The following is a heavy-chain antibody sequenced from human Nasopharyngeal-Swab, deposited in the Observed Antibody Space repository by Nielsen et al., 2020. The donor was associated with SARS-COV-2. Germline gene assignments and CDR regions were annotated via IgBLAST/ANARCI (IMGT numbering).Heavy chain of an antibody. V-gene: IGHV4-61*01. Sequence: SETLSLTCTVSGGSVSSGSYYWSWIRQPPGKGLEWIGYIYYSGSHNYNPSLKSRVTISVDTSKNQFSLKLSSVTAADTAVYYCARDHKGSSPYFDYWGQGTLVTVSS. CDR1: GGSVSSGSYY. J-gene: IGHJ4*02. CDR3: ARDHKGSSPYFDY. CDR2: IYYSGSH. D-gene: IGHD6-6*01.